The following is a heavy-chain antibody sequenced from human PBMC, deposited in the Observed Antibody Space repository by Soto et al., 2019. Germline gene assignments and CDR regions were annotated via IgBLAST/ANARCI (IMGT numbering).Heavy chain of an antibody. CDR3: ARRGYSGYAVDY. V-gene: IGHV4-30-4*01. D-gene: IGHD5-12*01. Sequence: SSETLSLTCTVSGGSISSGDYYWSWIRQPPGKGLEWIGYIYYSGSTYYNPSLKSRVTISVDTSKNQFSLKLSSVTAADTAVYYCARRGYSGYAVDYWGQGTLVTVSS. J-gene: IGHJ4*02. CDR2: IYYSGST. CDR1: GGSISSGDYY.